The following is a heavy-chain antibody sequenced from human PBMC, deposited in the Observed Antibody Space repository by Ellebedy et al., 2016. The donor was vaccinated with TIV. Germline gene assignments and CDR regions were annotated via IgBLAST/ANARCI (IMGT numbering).Heavy chain of an antibody. CDR2: ISGDGANT. J-gene: IGHJ4*02. V-gene: IGHV3-23*01. CDR3: AKGTSSGFNYDRVGFEY. D-gene: IGHD3-22*01. Sequence: GESLKISCAASGFTFGSFAMHWVRQAPGKGLEWLSVISGDGANTYHADSVKGRFTMTRDNSKNTLYLQMNRLRTEDTAVYYCAKGTSSGFNYDRVGFEYWGQGTLVTVSS. CDR1: GFTFGSFA.